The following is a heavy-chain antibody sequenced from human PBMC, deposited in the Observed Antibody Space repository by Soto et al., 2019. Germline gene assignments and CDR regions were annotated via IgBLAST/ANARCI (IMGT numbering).Heavy chain of an antibody. J-gene: IGHJ3*02. CDR1: GYSFTSYW. Sequence: PGESLKISCKGSGYSFTSYWIGWVRQMPGKGLEWMGIIYPGDSDTRYSPSFQGQVTISADKSISTAYLQWSSLKASDTAMYYCARPNDYGESPDAFDIWGQGTMVTVSS. CDR2: IYPGDSDT. V-gene: IGHV5-51*01. D-gene: IGHD4-17*01. CDR3: ARPNDYGESPDAFDI.